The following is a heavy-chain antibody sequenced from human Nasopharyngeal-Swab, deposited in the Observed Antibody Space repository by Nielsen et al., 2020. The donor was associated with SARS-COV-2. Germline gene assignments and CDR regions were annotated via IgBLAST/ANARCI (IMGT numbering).Heavy chain of an antibody. CDR3: ARGRELFNYYYYGMDV. Sequence: SETLSLTCTVSGGSISSYYWSWIRQPPGKGLEWIGYIYYSGSTNYNPSLKSRVTISVDTSKNQFSLKLSSVTAADTAAYYCARGRELFNYYYYGMDVWGQGTTVTVSS. D-gene: IGHD1-26*01. J-gene: IGHJ6*02. CDR2: IYYSGST. CDR1: GGSISSYY. V-gene: IGHV4-59*01.